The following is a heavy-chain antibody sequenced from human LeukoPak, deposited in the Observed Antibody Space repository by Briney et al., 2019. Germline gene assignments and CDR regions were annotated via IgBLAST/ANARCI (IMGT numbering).Heavy chain of an antibody. CDR2: IYYSGST. J-gene: IGHJ4*02. V-gene: IGHV4-59*01. Sequence: PSETLSLTCTVSGGSLSSYYWSWIRQPPGKALEWIGYIYYSGSTNYNPSLTSRVTISVDTSKNQFSLKLRSVTAADTAVYYCARVSHTETFDYWGQGTLVTVSS. D-gene: IGHD1-14*01. CDR3: ARVSHTETFDY. CDR1: GGSLSSYY.